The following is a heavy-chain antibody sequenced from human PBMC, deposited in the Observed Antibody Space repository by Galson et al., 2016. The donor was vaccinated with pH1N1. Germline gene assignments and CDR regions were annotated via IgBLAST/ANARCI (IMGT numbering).Heavy chain of an antibody. CDR1: GLNFNNHF. J-gene: IGHJ4*02. CDR2: VSPAGGIT. CDR3: ARGGGSHVSPCDY. V-gene: IGHV1-46*02. Sequence: SVKVSCKASGLNFNNHFFHWARQAPGQGLEWLGLVSPAGGITTYAQKLHGRVTMTRDTSTTAVYMESSSLRSDDTAVYYCARGGGSHVSPCDYWGQGTLVTVSS.